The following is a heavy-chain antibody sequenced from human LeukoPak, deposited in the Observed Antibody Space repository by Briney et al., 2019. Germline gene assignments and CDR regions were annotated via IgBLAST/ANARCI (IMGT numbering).Heavy chain of an antibody. Sequence: PGGSLRLSRAASGFTFSTYGMSWVRQAPGKGLEWVSAISGSGASTYYADSVKGRFTISRDNSKNTLYLQMNSLRAEDTAIYYCAKGQQQLVFCWFDPWGQGTLVTVSS. CDR1: GFTFSTYG. V-gene: IGHV3-23*01. J-gene: IGHJ5*02. D-gene: IGHD6-13*01. CDR2: ISGSGAST. CDR3: AKGQQQLVFCWFDP.